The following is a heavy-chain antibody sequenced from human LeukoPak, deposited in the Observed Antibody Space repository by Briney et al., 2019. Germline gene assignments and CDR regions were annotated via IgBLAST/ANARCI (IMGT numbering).Heavy chain of an antibody. J-gene: IGHJ4*02. D-gene: IGHD6-25*01. CDR3: ERVSEAAAHY. V-gene: IGHV4-59*01. Sequence: SETLSLTCSVSGDSISYFYWSWIRQSPGKELEWIGYVYYTGGTNYNPSLKSRVTISLDTSKNQFSLNVRSVTAADTAVYYCERVSEAAAHYWGRGTLVTVSS. CDR2: VYYTGGT. CDR1: GDSISYFY.